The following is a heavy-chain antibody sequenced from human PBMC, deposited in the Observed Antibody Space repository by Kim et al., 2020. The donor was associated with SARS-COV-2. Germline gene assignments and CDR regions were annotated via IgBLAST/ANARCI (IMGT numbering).Heavy chain of an antibody. CDR3: ARDVASSGWPYYSNYYGMDV. CDR1: GFTFSSYG. V-gene: IGHV3-33*01. J-gene: IGHJ6*02. D-gene: IGHD6-19*01. Sequence: GGSLRLSCAASGFTFSSYGMHWVRQAPGKGLEWVAVIWYDGSNKYYADSVKGRFTISRDNSKNTLYLQMNSLRAEDTAVYYCARDVASSGWPYYSNYYGMDVWGQGTTVTVSS. CDR2: IWYDGSNK.